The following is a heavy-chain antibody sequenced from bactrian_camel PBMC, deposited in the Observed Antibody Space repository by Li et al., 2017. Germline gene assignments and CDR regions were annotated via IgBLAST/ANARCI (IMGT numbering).Heavy chain of an antibody. D-gene: IGHD2*01. V-gene: IGHV3S63*01. CDR1: GYSPAKYA. Sequence: HVQLVESGGGSVQVGGSLRLSCAASGYSPAKYAMGWFRQIPGKEREAVAAIYRSSGRTYYDDSVKGRFTISKDNAKGTLYLQMTNLKPEDTAMYYCAADAGLWYEGRCKHQGVQDYTVSGQGTQVTVS. J-gene: IGHJ4*01. CDR2: IYRSSGRT.